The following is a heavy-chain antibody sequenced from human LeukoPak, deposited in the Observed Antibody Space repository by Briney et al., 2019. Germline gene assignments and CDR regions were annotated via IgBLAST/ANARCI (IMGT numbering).Heavy chain of an antibody. J-gene: IGHJ4*02. CDR2: ISWNSGSI. Sequence: GGSLRLSCAAPGFTFSSYWMHWVRQAPGKGLEWVSGISWNSGSIGYADSVKGRFTISRDNAKNSLYLQMNSLRAEDTALYYCAKDIYFDYWGQGTLVTVSS. CDR1: GFTFSSYW. CDR3: AKDIYFDY. V-gene: IGHV3-9*01.